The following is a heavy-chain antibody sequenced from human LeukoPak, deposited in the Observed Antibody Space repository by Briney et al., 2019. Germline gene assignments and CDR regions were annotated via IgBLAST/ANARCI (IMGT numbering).Heavy chain of an antibody. CDR1: GGTFSSYA. Sequence: ASVKVSCKASGGTFSSYAISWVRQAPGQGLEWMGWMSPNSGNTGYAQKFQGRVTMTRNTSISTAYMELSSLRSEDTAVYYCARRRWELLTYYYMDVWGKGTTVTISS. J-gene: IGHJ6*03. D-gene: IGHD1-26*01. V-gene: IGHV1-8*02. CDR2: MSPNSGNT. CDR3: ARRRWELLTYYYMDV.